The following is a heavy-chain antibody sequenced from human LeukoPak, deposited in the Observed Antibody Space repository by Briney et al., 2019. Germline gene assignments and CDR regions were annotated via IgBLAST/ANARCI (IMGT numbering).Heavy chain of an antibody. CDR1: GMSITSRHY. CDR3: AREENSIVGAIEAFDI. CDR2: TSHSDSP. V-gene: IGHV4-38-2*02. D-gene: IGHD1-26*01. J-gene: IGHJ3*02. Sequence: SETLSLTCSVSGMSITSRHYWGWIRQPPGKGLEWIGSTSHSDSPYYNPSLESRVTISLDTSRNQFSLKLTSVTAADTAVYYCAREENSIVGAIEAFDIWGQGTMVTVSS.